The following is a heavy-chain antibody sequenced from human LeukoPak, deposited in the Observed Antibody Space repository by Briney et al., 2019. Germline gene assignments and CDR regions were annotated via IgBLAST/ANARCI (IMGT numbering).Heavy chain of an antibody. Sequence: SETLSLTCTVSGGSVSSGSYYWSWIRQPPGKGLEWIGYIYYSGSTNYNPSLKSRVTISVDTSKNQFSLKLSSVTAADTAVYYCARDHPTPCSSSSTRWFDPWGQGTLVTVSS. J-gene: IGHJ5*02. V-gene: IGHV4-61*01. D-gene: IGHD6-13*01. CDR3: ARDHPTPCSSSSTRWFDP. CDR2: IYYSGST. CDR1: GGSVSSGSYY.